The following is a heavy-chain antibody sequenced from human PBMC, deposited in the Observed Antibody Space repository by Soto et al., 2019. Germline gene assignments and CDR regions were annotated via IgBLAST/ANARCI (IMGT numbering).Heavy chain of an antibody. D-gene: IGHD2-15*01. V-gene: IGHV3-33*01. CDR1: GFTFSSYA. CDR3: ARGQLPAATTYFDF. J-gene: IGHJ4*02. CDR2: IWFDGSNK. Sequence: QVHLVESGGGVVQPGGSLRLSCAASGFTFSSYAIHWVRQAPGKGLEWVAIIWFDGSNKYYVDSVKGRFSISRDNSKNTLFLQMDSLRAEDTAVYYCARGQLPAATTYFDFWGQGTLVIVSS.